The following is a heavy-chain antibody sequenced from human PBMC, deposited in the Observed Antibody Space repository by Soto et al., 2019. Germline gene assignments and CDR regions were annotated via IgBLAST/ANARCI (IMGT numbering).Heavy chain of an antibody. CDR3: ARKNYDVLYYYYMDV. Sequence: VASVKVSCKASGYTFTSYDINWVRQATGQGLEWMGWMNPNSGNTGYAQKFQGRVTMTRNTSISTAYMELSSLRSEDTAVYYCARKNYDVLYYYYMDVWGKGTTVTVSS. CDR1: GYTFTSYD. V-gene: IGHV1-8*01. CDR2: MNPNSGNT. J-gene: IGHJ6*03. D-gene: IGHD1-7*01.